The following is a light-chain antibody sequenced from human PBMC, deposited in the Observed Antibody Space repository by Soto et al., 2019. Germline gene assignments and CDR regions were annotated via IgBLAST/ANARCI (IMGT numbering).Light chain of an antibody. CDR3: SSSSSSSTFDV. J-gene: IGLJ1*01. Sequence: QSALTQPASVSGSPGQSITISCTGTSSDIGGFYYVSWYQHHPGKDPKLMIYQVSNRPSGVSNRFSGSKSGNTASLTISGLQAEDEADYFCSSSSSSSTFDVFGAGTKLTVL. CDR1: SSDIGGFYY. V-gene: IGLV2-14*01. CDR2: QVS.